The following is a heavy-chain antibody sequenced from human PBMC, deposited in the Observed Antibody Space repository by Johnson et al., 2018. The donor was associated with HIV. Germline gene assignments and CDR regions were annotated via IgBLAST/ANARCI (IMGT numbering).Heavy chain of an antibody. CDR3: ARGRGYSSSNDAFYI. D-gene: IGHD6-13*01. Sequence: VQLVESGGDLVQPGGSLRLSCAASGFTFSSYAMSWVRQAPGKGLEWVSAISASGDSTYYADSVKGRFTISRDNSKNTLYLQMNSLRAEDTALYYCARGRGYSSSNDAFYIWGQGTMVTVSS. CDR2: ISASGDST. CDR1: GFTFSSYA. J-gene: IGHJ3*02. V-gene: IGHV3-23*04.